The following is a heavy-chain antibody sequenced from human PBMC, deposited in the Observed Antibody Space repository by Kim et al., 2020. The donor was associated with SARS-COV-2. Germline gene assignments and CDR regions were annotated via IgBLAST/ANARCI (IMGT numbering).Heavy chain of an antibody. J-gene: IGHJ6*02. CDR3: ARDPGDYVWGSYRPLDYYGMDV. D-gene: IGHD3-16*02. CDR1: GFTFSSYA. CDR2: ISYDGSNK. V-gene: IGHV3-30*04. Sequence: GGSLRLSCAASGFTFSSYAMHWVRQAPGKGLEWVAVISYDGSNKYYADSVKGRFTISRDNSKNTLYLQMNSLRAEDTAVYYCARDPGDYVWGSYRPLDYYGMDVWGQGTTVTVSS.